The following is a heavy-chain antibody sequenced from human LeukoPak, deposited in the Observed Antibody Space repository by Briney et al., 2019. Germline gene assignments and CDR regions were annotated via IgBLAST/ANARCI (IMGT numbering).Heavy chain of an antibody. Sequence: SVKDSCKASGGTFSSYAISWVRQAPGQGLEWMGRIIPIFGTANYAQKFQGRVTITTDESTSTAYMELSSLRSEDTAVYYCARDPPDSYSSGWYYFDYWGQGTLVTVSS. J-gene: IGHJ4*02. CDR1: GGTFSSYA. CDR2: IIPIFGTA. V-gene: IGHV1-69*05. CDR3: ARDPPDSYSSGWYYFDY. D-gene: IGHD6-19*01.